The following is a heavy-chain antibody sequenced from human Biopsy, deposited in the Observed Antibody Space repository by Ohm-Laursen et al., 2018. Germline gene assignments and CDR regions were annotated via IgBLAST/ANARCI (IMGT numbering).Heavy chain of an antibody. CDR3: TKDQDYGDYGMDV. CDR2: IKQDGSED. V-gene: IGHV3-7*03. D-gene: IGHD4-17*01. CDR1: GFTFSSSW. J-gene: IGHJ6*02. Sequence: SLRLSCAASGFTFSSSWMTWVRQAPGKGLEWVAMIKQDGSEDYYVDSVKGRFTISRDNAKNSLYLQMNSLRAEDTAFYYCTKDQDYGDYGMDVWGQGTTVTVSS.